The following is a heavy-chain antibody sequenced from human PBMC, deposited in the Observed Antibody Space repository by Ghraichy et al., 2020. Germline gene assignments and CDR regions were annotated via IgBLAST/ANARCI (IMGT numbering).Heavy chain of an antibody. CDR3: AREALPGGRFLEWLLGNYYYYMDV. CDR2: INHSGST. Sequence: SETLSLTCAVYGGSFSGYYWSWIRQPPGKGLEWIGEINHSGSTNYNPSLKSRVTISVDTSKNQFSLKLSSVTAADTAVYYCAREALPGGRFLEWLLGNYYYYMDVWGKGTTVTVSS. V-gene: IGHV4-34*01. J-gene: IGHJ6*03. D-gene: IGHD3-3*01. CDR1: GGSFSGYY.